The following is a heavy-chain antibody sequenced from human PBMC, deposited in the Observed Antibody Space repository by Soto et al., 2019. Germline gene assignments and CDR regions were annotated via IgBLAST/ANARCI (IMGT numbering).Heavy chain of an antibody. D-gene: IGHD5-12*01. CDR1: GFTFSSYG. CDR2: IWYDGSNK. Sequence: QVQLVESGGGVVQPGRSLRLSCAASGFTFSSYGMHWVRQAPGKGLEWVAVIWYDGSNKYYADSVKGRFTISRDNSKNTLYLQMNSLRAEDTAVYYCARDRGYSVFDRFDYWGQGTLVTVSS. V-gene: IGHV3-33*01. CDR3: ARDRGYSVFDRFDY. J-gene: IGHJ4*02.